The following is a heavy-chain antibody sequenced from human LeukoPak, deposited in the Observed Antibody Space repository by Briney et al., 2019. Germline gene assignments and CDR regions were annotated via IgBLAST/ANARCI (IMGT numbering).Heavy chain of an antibody. CDR1: GFSLSTSGMC. V-gene: IGHV2-70*11. CDR2: IDWDDDK. J-gene: IGHJ4*02. D-gene: IGHD6-19*01. Sequence: SGPALVKPTQTLTLTCTFSGFSLSTSGMCVSWIRQPPGKALEWLARIDWDDDKYYSTSLKTRLAISKDTSKNQVVLTMTNMAPGDTATYYCARTDSSGYYSDYWGQGTLVTVSS. CDR3: ARTDSSGYYSDY.